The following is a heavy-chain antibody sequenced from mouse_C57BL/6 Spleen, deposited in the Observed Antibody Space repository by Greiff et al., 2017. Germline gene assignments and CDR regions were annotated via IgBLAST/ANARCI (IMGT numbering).Heavy chain of an antibody. Sequence: QVQLQQPGAELVMPGASVKLSCKASGYTFTSYWMHWVKQRPGQGLEWIGEIDPSDSYTNYNQKFKGKSTLTVDKSSSTAYMQLSSLTSEDSAVYYCARSSSGHYFDYWGQGTTLTVSS. CDR1: GYTFTSYW. CDR2: IDPSDSYT. CDR3: ARSSSGHYFDY. D-gene: IGHD3-2*02. V-gene: IGHV1-69*01. J-gene: IGHJ2*01.